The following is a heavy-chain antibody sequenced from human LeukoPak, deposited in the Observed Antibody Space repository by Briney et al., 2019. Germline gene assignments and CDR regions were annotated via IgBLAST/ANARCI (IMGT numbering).Heavy chain of an antibody. Sequence: KSSETLSLTCTVSGGSISSSSYYWGWIRQPPGQGLEWIGSIYYSGSTYYNPSLKSRVTISVDTSKNQFSLKLSSVTAADTAVYYCASGGRYFDWLPWGYWGQGTLVTVSS. J-gene: IGHJ4*02. CDR1: GGSISSSSYY. CDR3: ASGGRYFDWLPWGY. D-gene: IGHD3-9*01. CDR2: IYYSGST. V-gene: IGHV4-39*01.